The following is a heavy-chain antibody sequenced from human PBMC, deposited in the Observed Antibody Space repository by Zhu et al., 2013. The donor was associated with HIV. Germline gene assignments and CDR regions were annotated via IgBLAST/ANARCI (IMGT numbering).Heavy chain of an antibody. J-gene: IGHJ4*02. CDR1: GGSIRSGDYY. CDR3: ARAQYSYAPFDY. CDR2: IYYSGSA. D-gene: IGHD3-10*01. Sequence: QVQLQESGPGLVKPSQTLSLTCSVSGGSIRSGDYYWSWIRQPPGKGLEWIGYIYYSGSAFYTPSLKSRVTLSIDTSKNQFSLKLTSVTAADTAVYYCARAQYSYAPFDYWGQGTLVTVSS. V-gene: IGHV4-30-4*08.